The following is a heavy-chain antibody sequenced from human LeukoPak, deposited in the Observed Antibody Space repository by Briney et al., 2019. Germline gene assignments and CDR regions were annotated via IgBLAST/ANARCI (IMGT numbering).Heavy chain of an antibody. V-gene: IGHV4-59*12. CDR1: RDLISNDH. Sequence: SETLSLTCTVPRDLISNDHSSSIRQPPGKGLEWLGHISYTGNTNYNPSLKSRLTISVDTSKNHFSLTLTSVTDAYAGIYYCASHIFADGSPFDSWGQGSLVTVSS. J-gene: IGHJ4*02. CDR2: ISYTGNT. D-gene: IGHD3-10*01. CDR3: ASHIFADGSPFDS.